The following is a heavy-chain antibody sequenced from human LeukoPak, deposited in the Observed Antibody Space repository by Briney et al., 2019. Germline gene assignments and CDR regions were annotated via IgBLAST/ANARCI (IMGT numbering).Heavy chain of an antibody. CDR2: INPNSGGT. V-gene: IGHV1-2*02. CDR3: AKVNQNQWLSLDY. CDR1: GYTFTGYY. D-gene: IGHD3-22*01. J-gene: IGHJ4*02. Sequence: GASVKVSCKASGYTFTGYYMHWVRQAPGQGLEWMGWINPNSGGTNYAQKFQGRVTMTRDTSISTAYMELSRLRSDDTAVYYCAKVNQNQWLSLDYWGQGTLVTVSS.